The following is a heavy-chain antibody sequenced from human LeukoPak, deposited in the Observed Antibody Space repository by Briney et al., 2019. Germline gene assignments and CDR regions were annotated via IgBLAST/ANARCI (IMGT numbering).Heavy chain of an antibody. CDR2: ISWNSGGI. D-gene: IGHD2-2*01. V-gene: IGHV3-9*01. CDR3: AKGYCSSTSCNPDY. Sequence: GGSLRLSCAASGFTFDDYAMHWVRQAPGKGLEWVSGISWNSGGIGYADSVKGRFTISRDNAKNSLNLQMNSLRAEDTALYYCAKGYCSSTSCNPDYWGQGTLVTVSS. J-gene: IGHJ4*02. CDR1: GFTFDDYA.